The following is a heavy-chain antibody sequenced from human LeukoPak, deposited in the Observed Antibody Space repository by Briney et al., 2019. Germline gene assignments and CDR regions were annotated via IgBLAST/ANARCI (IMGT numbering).Heavy chain of an antibody. CDR1: GGSISSSSYY. V-gene: IGHV4-39*01. CDR3: ARQTIAAAIWFDP. D-gene: IGHD6-13*01. CDR2: IYYSGST. J-gene: IGHJ5*02. Sequence: SETLSLTCTVSGGSISSSSYYWGWIRQPPGKGLEWIGSIYYSGSTYYNPSLKSRVTISVDTSKNQFSLKLSSVTAADTAVNYCARQTIAAAIWFDPWGQGTLVTVSS.